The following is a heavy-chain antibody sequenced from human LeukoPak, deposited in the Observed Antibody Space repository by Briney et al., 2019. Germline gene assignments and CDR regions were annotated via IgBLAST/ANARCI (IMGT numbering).Heavy chain of an antibody. D-gene: IGHD3-9*01. CDR1: GGSISNF. Sequence: PSETLSLTCTVSGGSISNFWSWIRQAPGKGLEWIGYIYDSGSTSYSPSLKSRVTMSLDSSKRQFSLKLSSVTAADTAVYYCAGLLRYAKYYFDYWGQGSLVTVSS. CDR2: IYDSGST. J-gene: IGHJ4*02. CDR3: AGLLRYAKYYFDY. V-gene: IGHV4-59*13.